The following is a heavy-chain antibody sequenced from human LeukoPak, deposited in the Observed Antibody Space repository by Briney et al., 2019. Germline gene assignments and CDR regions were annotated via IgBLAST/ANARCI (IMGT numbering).Heavy chain of an antibody. V-gene: IGHV1-18*01. CDR2: ISGYNGNT. Sequence: WASVKVSCKASGYTFTSYGISWVRQAPGRGLEWMGWISGYNGNTNYAQKLQGGVTMTTDTSTSTAYMELRSLRSDDTAVYYCAREITYYDILAGYYRVYYFDYWGQGTLVTASS. D-gene: IGHD3-9*01. CDR3: AREITYYDILAGYYRVYYFDY. J-gene: IGHJ4*02. CDR1: GYTFTSYG.